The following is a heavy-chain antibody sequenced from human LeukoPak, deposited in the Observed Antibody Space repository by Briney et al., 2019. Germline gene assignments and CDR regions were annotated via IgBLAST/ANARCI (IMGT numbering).Heavy chain of an antibody. Sequence: ASVTVSCKASGYTFTSYGISWVRQAPGQGLEWMGWISAYNGNTNYAQKLQGRVTMTTDTSTSTAYMELRSLRSDDTAVYYCARDPWQQGQLDYWGQGTLVTVSS. CDR1: GYTFTSYG. CDR3: ARDPWQQGQLDY. D-gene: IGHD6-13*01. J-gene: IGHJ4*02. CDR2: ISAYNGNT. V-gene: IGHV1-18*01.